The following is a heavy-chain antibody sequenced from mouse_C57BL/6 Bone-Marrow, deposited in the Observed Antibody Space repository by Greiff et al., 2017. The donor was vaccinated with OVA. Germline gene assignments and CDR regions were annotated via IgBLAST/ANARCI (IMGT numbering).Heavy chain of an antibody. V-gene: IGHV1-18*01. CDR2: INPNNGGT. CDR1: GYTFTDYN. J-gene: IGHJ1*03. D-gene: IGHD1-1*01. Sequence: VQLKQSGPELVKPGASVKIPCKASGYTFTDYNMDWVKQSHGKSLEWIGDINPNNGGTIYNQKFKGKATLTVDKSSSTAYMELRSLTSEDTAVYYCARSDYGSSYVGYFDVWGTGTTVTVSS. CDR3: ARSDYGSSYVGYFDV.